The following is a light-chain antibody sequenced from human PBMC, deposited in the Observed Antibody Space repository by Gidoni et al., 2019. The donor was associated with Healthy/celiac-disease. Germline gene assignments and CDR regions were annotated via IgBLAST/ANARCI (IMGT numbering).Light chain of an antibody. CDR3: QLYNNWPPWT. CDR2: GAF. Sequence: EIVMTQSPATLSVSPGERATLSCRASQSVSSNLAWYQQKPGQAPRLLIYGAFTRATGIPARFSGSGSGTEFTLTISSLQSEDFAVYYCQLYNNWPPWTFGQGTKVEIK. J-gene: IGKJ1*01. V-gene: IGKV3-15*01. CDR1: QSVSSN.